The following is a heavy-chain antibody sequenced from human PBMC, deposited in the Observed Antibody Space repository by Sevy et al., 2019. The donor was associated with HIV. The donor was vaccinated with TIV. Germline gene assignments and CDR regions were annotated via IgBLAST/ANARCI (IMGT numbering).Heavy chain of an antibody. CDR2: IKQDGSEK. CDR3: ARDAPCGYSSSWYRVARIYYMDV. V-gene: IGHV3-7*03. J-gene: IGHJ6*03. CDR1: GFTFSSYW. D-gene: IGHD6-13*01. Sequence: GGSLRLSCAASGFTFSSYWMSWVRQAPGKGLEWVANIKQDGSEKYYVDSVKGRFTISRDNAKNSLYLQMNSLRAEDTAVYYCARDAPCGYSSSWYRVARIYYMDVWGKGTTVTVSS.